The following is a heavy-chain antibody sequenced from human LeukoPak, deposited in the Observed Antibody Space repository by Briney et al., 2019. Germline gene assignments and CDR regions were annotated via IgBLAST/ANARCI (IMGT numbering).Heavy chain of an antibody. V-gene: IGHV3-72*01. J-gene: IGHJ5*02. D-gene: IGHD2-15*01. CDR1: GFTFSDHY. Sequence: GGSLRLSCAASGFTFSDHYMDWVRQAPGRGLEWVGRIRNKADSYTTEYAASVKGSFIISRDDSKNSVYLQMNSLKTEDTALYYCARSCGTCSIDPWGQGTLVTVSS. CDR2: IRNKADSYTT. CDR3: ARSCGTCSIDP.